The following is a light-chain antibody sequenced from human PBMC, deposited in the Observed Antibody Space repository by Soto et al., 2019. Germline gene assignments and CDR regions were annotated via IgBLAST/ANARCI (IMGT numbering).Light chain of an antibody. CDR1: QGVSGN. J-gene: IGKJ1*01. CDR2: GAS. V-gene: IGKV3-15*01. Sequence: ETVMIPSPRTRAVSRGERDTLSCRASQGVSGNLAWYQQKPGQAPRLLIYGASTRATGIPARFSGSGSGTELTVTVRRLQSEDFAVYSCQQYNIWAAWTFGQGTKVDIK. CDR3: QQYNIWAAWT.